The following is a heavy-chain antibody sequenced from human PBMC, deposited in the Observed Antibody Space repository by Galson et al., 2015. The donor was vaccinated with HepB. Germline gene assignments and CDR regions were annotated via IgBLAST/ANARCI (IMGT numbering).Heavy chain of an antibody. J-gene: IGHJ6*02. D-gene: IGHD2-2*01. CDR3: ARWGLGYCSSTSCPPPSSYYYYYYGMDV. V-gene: IGHV3-21*01. CDR2: ISSSSSYT. CDR1: GFTFSSYS. Sequence: SLRLSCAGSGFTFSSYSMNWVRQAPGKGLEWVSSISSSSSYTYYADSVKGRFTISRDNAKNSLYLQMNSLRAEDTAVYYCARWGLGYCSSTSCPPPSSYYYYYYGMDVWGQGTTVTVSS.